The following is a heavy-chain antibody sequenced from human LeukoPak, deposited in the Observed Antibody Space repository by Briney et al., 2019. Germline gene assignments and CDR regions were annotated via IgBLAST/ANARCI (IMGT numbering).Heavy chain of an antibody. CDR3: ATYGPTSGGYTFEY. Sequence: SETLSLTCAVSGGSISSGYWWSWVRQPPMEGLEWVGEIIDSGSTNYNPSLKGRITISLDKTKNQFSLNVNSVTAADTAVYYCATYGPTSGGYTFEYWGQGILVTVSS. J-gene: IGHJ4*02. V-gene: IGHV4-4*02. CDR1: GGSISSGYW. CDR2: IIDSGST. D-gene: IGHD2-15*01.